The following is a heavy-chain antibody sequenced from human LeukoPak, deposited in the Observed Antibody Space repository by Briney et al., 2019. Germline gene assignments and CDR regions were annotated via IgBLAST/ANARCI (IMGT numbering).Heavy chain of an antibody. Sequence: SETLSLTCAVYGGSFSGYYWSWIRQPPGKGLEWIGEINRSGSTNYNPSLKSRVTISVDTSKNQFSLKLSSVTAADTAVYYCARGGPLDYYYYYMDVWGKGTTVTVSS. CDR1: GGSFSGYY. CDR3: ARGGPLDYYYYYMDV. D-gene: IGHD2-2*03. CDR2: INRSGST. J-gene: IGHJ6*03. V-gene: IGHV4-34*01.